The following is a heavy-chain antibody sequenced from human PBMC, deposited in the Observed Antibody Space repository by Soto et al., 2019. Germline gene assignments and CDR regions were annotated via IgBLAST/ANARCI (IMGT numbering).Heavy chain of an antibody. CDR2: INHSGST. V-gene: IGHV4-34*01. Sequence: SETLSLTCAVYGGSFSGYYWSWIRQPPGKGLEWIGEINHSGSTNYNPSLKSRVTISVDTSKNQFSLKLSSVTAADTAVYYCARGGGSYVYFDYWGQGTLVTVHS. D-gene: IGHD1-26*01. J-gene: IGHJ4*02. CDR1: GGSFSGYY. CDR3: ARGGGSYVYFDY.